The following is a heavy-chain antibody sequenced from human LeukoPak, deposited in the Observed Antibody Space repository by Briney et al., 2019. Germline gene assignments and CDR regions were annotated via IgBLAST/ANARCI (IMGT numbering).Heavy chain of an antibody. Sequence: EASVKVSCKASGYTFTSYGISWVRQAPGQGLEWMGWISAYNGNTNYAQKLQGRVTMTTDTSTSTAYMELRSLRSDDTAVYYCARVFGDYDILTGYYLNWFDPWGQGTLVTVSS. D-gene: IGHD3-9*01. J-gene: IGHJ5*02. CDR3: ARVFGDYDILTGYYLNWFDP. CDR2: ISAYNGNT. CDR1: GYTFTSYG. V-gene: IGHV1-18*01.